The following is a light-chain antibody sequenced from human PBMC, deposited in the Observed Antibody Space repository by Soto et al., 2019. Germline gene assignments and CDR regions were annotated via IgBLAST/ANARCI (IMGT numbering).Light chain of an antibody. CDR2: EVT. J-gene: IGLJ2*01. CDR3: SSYGGNNNLV. Sequence: ALTQPPSASGSPGQSVPISCTGTSSDVGGYTYVSWYQQYPGKAPKLMIYEVTKRPSGVPDRFSGSKSGNTASLTVSGLQAEDEADYYCSSYGGNNNLVFGGGTKLTV. CDR1: SSDVGGYTY. V-gene: IGLV2-8*01.